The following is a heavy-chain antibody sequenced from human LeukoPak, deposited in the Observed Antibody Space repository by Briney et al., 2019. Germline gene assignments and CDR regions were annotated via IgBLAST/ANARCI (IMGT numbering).Heavy chain of an antibody. D-gene: IGHD6-19*01. J-gene: IGHJ5*02. V-gene: IGHV3-74*01. CDR3: ARDQNYYYSSGWGTNWFDP. CDR1: GFTFNSYW. Sequence: PGGSLRLSCAASGFTFNSYWMHWVRHAPGKGLVWVSRINIDGSTTYYADSVRGRFTISRDNAKSTLYLQMNNLRAEDTAVYYCARDQNYYYSSGWGTNWFDPWGQGTLVTVSS. CDR2: INIDGSTT.